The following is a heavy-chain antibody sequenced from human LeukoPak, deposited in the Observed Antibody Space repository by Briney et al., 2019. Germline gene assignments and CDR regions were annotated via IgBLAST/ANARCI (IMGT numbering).Heavy chain of an antibody. CDR2: INANSGTT. CDR3: AKPISGGLAVTADWFHP. Sequence: GGSLRLSCAASGFTFSSYAMSWLRQPPGKGLGWVSTINANSGTTSYAASVRGRFTISRDNSKNTLYLQLNTLRADDTATYYCAKPISGGLAVTADWFHPWGQGTLVVVSS. J-gene: IGHJ5*01. V-gene: IGHV3-23*01. D-gene: IGHD6-19*01. CDR1: GFTFSSYA.